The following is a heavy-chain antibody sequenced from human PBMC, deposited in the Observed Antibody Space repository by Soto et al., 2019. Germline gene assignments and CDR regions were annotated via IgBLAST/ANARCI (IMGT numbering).Heavy chain of an antibody. CDR1: GFTFSSNT. CDR2: ISGSGGST. CDR3: AKGIAARLIDY. J-gene: IGHJ4*01. V-gene: IGHV3-23*01. Sequence: PGGSLRLSCAASGFTFSSNTMSWVRQAPGKGLEWVSVISGSGGSTYFTDSVKGRFTVSRDNSKNTLYLEMNSLRAEDTAIYYCAKGIAARLIDYWGQGTLVTAPQ. D-gene: IGHD6-6*01.